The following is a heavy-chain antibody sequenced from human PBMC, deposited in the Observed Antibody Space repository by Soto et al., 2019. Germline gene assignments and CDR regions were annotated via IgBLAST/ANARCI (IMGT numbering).Heavy chain of an antibody. Sequence: SQTVSLTCAISGDSISSNSAALNWIRQSPSRGFEWLGRTYYRSRWYHDYAVSVKSRIIINPDTSKNQVSLQLNSVTPDDTAVYYCASYRYDYWGQGTVVTVSS. CDR1: GDSISSNSAA. CDR2: TYYRSRWYH. J-gene: IGHJ4*02. CDR3: ASYRYDY. D-gene: IGHD4-4*01. V-gene: IGHV6-1*01.